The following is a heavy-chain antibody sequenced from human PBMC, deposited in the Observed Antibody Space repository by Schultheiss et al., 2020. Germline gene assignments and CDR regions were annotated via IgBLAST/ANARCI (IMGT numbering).Heavy chain of an antibody. J-gene: IGHJ4*02. Sequence: GGSLRLSCAASGFTFSSYSMNWVRQAPGKGLVWVSRINSDGSSTSYADSVKGRFTISRDNAKNSLYLQMNTLRDDDTAVYYCARDPTGGVGYFDYWGKGTLVTVSS. V-gene: IGHV3-74*01. D-gene: IGHD7-27*01. CDR3: ARDPTGGVGYFDY. CDR1: GFTFSSYS. CDR2: INSDGSST.